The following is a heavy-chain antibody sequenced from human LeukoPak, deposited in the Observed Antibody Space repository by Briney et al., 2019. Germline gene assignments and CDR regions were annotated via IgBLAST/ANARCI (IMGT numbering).Heavy chain of an antibody. Sequence: SETLSLTCAVYGGSFSGYYWSWIRQPPGKGLEWIGEINHSGSTNYNPSLKSRVTISVDTSKNQFSLKLSSVTAADTAVYYFATETYSSGWYTRDYGGQGTRANGSS. D-gene: IGHD6-19*01. J-gene: IGHJ4*02. V-gene: IGHV4-34*01. CDR3: ATETYSSGWYTRDY. CDR2: INHSGST. CDR1: GGSFSGYY.